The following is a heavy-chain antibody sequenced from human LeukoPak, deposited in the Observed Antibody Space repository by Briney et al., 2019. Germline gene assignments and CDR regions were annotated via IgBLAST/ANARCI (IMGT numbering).Heavy chain of an antibody. CDR2: INHSGST. J-gene: IGHJ6*04. D-gene: IGHD6-13*01. CDR3: ARGIFVRGSSWYEGYYYYYGMDV. CDR1: GGFFSGYY. Sequence: PSETLSLTCAVYGGFFSGYYWSWIRQPPGKGLEWIGEINHSGSTNYNPSLKSRVTISVDTSKNQFSLKLSSVTAADTAVYYCARGIFVRGSSWYEGYYYYYGMDVWGKGTTVTVSS. V-gene: IGHV4-34*01.